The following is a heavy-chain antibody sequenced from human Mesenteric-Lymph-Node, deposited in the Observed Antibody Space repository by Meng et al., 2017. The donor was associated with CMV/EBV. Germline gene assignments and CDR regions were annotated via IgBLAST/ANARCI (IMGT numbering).Heavy chain of an antibody. J-gene: IGHJ4*02. Sequence: YGGSLSGYYWSWIRQPPGKGLEWIGEINHSGSTNYNPSLKSRVTISVDTSKNQFSLKLSSVTTADTAVYYCGRRPRTSSSWGSVIDYWGQGTLVTVSS. CDR2: INHSGST. V-gene: IGHV4-34*01. CDR1: GGSLSGYY. D-gene: IGHD6-13*01. CDR3: GRRPRTSSSWGSVIDY.